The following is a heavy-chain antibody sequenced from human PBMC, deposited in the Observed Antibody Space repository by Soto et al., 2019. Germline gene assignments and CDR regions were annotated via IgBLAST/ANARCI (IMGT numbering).Heavy chain of an antibody. Sequence: QVQLVQSGAEMKKPGSSVKVSCQSSGGTFNTYAMNWVRQAPGQGPEWMGDISPMFGAANYAPKFQGRVTITADESTSISFMQLSRLTSEDTALYFCAREVQVHTPAFVYWGQGTLVTVSS. J-gene: IGHJ4*02. V-gene: IGHV1-69*19. CDR1: GGTFNTYA. D-gene: IGHD3-10*01. CDR3: AREVQVHTPAFVY. CDR2: ISPMFGAA.